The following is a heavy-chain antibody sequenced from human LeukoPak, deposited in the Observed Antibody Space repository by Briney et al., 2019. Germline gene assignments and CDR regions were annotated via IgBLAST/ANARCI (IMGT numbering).Heavy chain of an antibody. CDR2: IIPIFGTT. D-gene: IGHD6-6*01. Sequence: GASVKVSCKASGATFRSYAISWVRQAPGQGLEWRGGIIPIFGTTNYAQKFQGRVTITADKSTSSAYMELSSLRSEDTAVYYCATRAADVSTRPAYYYYYMDVWGKGTTVTVSS. J-gene: IGHJ6*03. CDR3: ATRAADVSTRPAYYYYYMDV. V-gene: IGHV1-69*06. CDR1: GATFRSYA.